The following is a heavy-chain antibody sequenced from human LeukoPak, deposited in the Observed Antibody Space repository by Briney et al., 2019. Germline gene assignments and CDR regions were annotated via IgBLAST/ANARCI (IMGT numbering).Heavy chain of an antibody. CDR1: GFTFSSYA. J-gene: IGHJ6*02. D-gene: IGHD6-19*01. CDR2: ISGSGDST. CDR3: ARDRSSGSYGIGGMDV. Sequence: GGSLRLSCAASGFTFSSYAMSWVRQAPGKGLEWVSAISGSGDSTYYADSVKGRFTISRDNSKNTLYLQMNSLRAEDTAVYYCARDRSSGSYGIGGMDVWGQGTTVTVSS. V-gene: IGHV3-23*01.